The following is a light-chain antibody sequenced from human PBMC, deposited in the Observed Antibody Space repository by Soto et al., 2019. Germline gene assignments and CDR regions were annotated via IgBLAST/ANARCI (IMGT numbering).Light chain of an antibody. CDR1: RSVVTSY. Sequence: IVLTQSPGTLSFSPGERATLSCRASRSVVTSYLAWYQQKYGQSPRLLIYGALYRAPGIPDRFSGSGSGKDFTLSISRLEPEDFAVYYCTYYDESKWTFGRGIKVEIX. CDR3: TYYDESKWT. CDR2: GAL. J-gene: IGKJ1*01. V-gene: IGKV3-20*01.